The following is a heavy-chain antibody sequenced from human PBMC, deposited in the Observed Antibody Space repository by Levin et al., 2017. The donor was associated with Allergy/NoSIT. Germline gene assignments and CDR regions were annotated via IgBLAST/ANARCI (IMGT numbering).Heavy chain of an antibody. CDR3: AREGVRGTLNWFDP. Sequence: ETLSLTCAASGISVSSNYMNWVRRAPGRGLEWVSIIYTGGSTYYADSVKGRFTISRDNSRNTVYLQMNSLTVEDTAVYYCAREGVRGTLNWFDPWGQGTLVTVSS. CDR2: IYTGGST. V-gene: IGHV3-66*01. J-gene: IGHJ5*02. D-gene: IGHD3-10*01. CDR1: GISVSSNY.